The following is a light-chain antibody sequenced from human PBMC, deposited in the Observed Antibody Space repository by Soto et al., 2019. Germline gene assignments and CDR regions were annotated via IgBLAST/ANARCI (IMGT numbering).Light chain of an antibody. V-gene: IGLV2-14*01. J-gene: IGLJ1*01. CDR1: SSDVGGYNY. CDR3: RSYTSSSTYV. CDR2: EVS. Sequence: QSALTQPASVSGSPGQSITISCTGTSSDVGGYNYVSWYQQHPGKAPKLMIYEVSNRPSGVSNRFSGSKSGNTASLTISGLKAEDEADYYCRSYTSSSTYVFGTGTKVTVL.